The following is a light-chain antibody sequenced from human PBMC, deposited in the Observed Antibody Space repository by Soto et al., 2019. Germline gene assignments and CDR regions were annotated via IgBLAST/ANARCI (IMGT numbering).Light chain of an antibody. CDR3: QQYNNWPPKT. CDR1: QSVTSNY. V-gene: IGKV3-20*01. CDR2: GAS. Sequence: EIVLTQSPGTLSLSPGERATLSCGASQSVTSNYLAWYQQKPGQAPRLLIFGASIRVKGIPDRFIGSGSGTDFTLTISRLEPEDFAVYYCQQYNNWPPKTFGQGAKVDIK. J-gene: IGKJ1*01.